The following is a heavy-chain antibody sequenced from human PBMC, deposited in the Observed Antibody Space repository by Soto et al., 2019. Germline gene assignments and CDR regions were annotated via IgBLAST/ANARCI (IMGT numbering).Heavy chain of an antibody. CDR1: GYSFTSYY. V-gene: IGHV1-46*01. Sequence: ASVKVSCKASGYSFTSYYLHWVRQAPGQGPEWMGLINPSGGSTTYAQKFQGRITMTRDTSTTTVYTEQSPLSAEDTASYSRAKPRRGDSYDFSGYGAFQFDHWGQGTLVTVSS. CDR3: AKPRRGDSYDFSGYGAFQFDH. J-gene: IGHJ4*02. D-gene: IGHD5-18*01. CDR2: INPSGGST.